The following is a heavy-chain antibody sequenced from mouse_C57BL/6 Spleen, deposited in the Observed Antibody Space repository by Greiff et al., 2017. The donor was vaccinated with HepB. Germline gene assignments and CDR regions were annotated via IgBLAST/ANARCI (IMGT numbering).Heavy chain of an antibody. V-gene: IGHV1-75*01. J-gene: IGHJ1*03. D-gene: IGHD2-5*01. CDR3: ARKPNHYYSNYGYFDV. CDR2: IFPGSGST. Sequence: VQLQQSGPELVKPGASVMISCKASGYTFTDYYINWVKQRPGQGLEWIGWIFPGSGSTYYNEKFKGKATLTVDKSSSTAYMLLSSLTSEDSAVYFCARKPNHYYSNYGYFDVWGTGTTVTVSS. CDR1: GYTFTDYY.